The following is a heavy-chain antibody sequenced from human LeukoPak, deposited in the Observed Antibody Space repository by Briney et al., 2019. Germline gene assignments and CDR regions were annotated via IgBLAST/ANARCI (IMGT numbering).Heavy chain of an antibody. CDR1: GGSISTNASY. CDR3: ARGHRRGGTGTTGTFDY. V-gene: IGHV4-34*01. CDR2: INHSGST. D-gene: IGHD1-7*01. J-gene: IGHJ4*02. Sequence: SETLSLTCTVSGGSISTNASYWSWIRQPPGKGLEWIGEINHSGSTNYNPSLKSRVTISVDTSKNQFSLKLSFVTAADTAVYYCARGHRRGGTGTTGTFDYWGQGTLVTVSS.